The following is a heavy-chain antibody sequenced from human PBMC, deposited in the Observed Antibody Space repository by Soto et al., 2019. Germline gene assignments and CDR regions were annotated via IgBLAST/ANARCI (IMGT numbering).Heavy chain of an antibody. J-gene: IGHJ6*02. Sequence: GASVKVSCKASGYTFTGYYMHWVRQAPGQGLEWMGWINPNSGDTNYAQKFQGRVTMTRDTSISTAYMELSRLRSDDTAVYYCARESSHTSSWYYNYYYGMDVWGQGTTVTVSS. V-gene: IGHV1-2*02. CDR3: ARESSHTSSWYYNYYYGMDV. CDR2: INPNSGDT. CDR1: GYTFTGYY. D-gene: IGHD6-13*01.